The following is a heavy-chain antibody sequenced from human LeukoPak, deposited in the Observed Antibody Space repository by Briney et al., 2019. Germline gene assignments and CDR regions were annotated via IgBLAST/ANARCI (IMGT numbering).Heavy chain of an antibody. D-gene: IGHD2-2*01. V-gene: IGHV4-39*01. CDR1: GGSISSSSYY. J-gene: IGHJ3*02. CDR2: IYYSGST. Sequence: SETLSLTCTVSGGSISSSSYYWGWIRQPPGKGLEWIGSIYYSGSTYYNPSLKSRVTISVDTSKNQFSLKLSSVTAADTAVYYCRVVVVPAAIRSDAFDIWGQGTMVTVSS. CDR3: RVVVVPAAIRSDAFDI.